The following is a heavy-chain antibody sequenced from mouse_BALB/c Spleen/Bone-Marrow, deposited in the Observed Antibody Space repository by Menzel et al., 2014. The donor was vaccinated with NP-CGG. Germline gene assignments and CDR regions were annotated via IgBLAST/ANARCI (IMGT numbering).Heavy chain of an antibody. CDR2: IWGDGST. CDR1: GFSLTGYG. D-gene: IGHD2-4*01. J-gene: IGHJ4*01. V-gene: IGHV2-6-7*01. CDR3: ARDSFLITRALDY. Sequence: VMLVESGPGLVAPSQSLSITCTVSGFSLTGYGVSWVRQPPGKGLEWLGMIWGDGSTDYNSALKSRLSINKDNSKSQVFLKMNSLQTDDTARNYCARDSFLITRALDYWGQGTSVTVSS.